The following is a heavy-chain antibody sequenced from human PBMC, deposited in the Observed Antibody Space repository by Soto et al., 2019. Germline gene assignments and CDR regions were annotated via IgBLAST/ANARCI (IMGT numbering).Heavy chain of an antibody. CDR1: GYTFTSYG. D-gene: IGHD4-17*01. Sequence: ASVKVSCKASGYTFTSYGISWVRQAPGQGLEWMGWISAYNGNTNYAQKLQGRVTMTTDTSTSTAYMELRSLRSDDTAVYYCARGWWYYGDYINSMDVWGQGTTVTVSS. J-gene: IGHJ6*02. CDR2: ISAYNGNT. CDR3: ARGWWYYGDYINSMDV. V-gene: IGHV1-18*01.